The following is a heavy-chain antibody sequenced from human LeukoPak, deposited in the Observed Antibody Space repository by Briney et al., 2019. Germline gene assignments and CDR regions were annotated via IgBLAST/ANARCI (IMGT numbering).Heavy chain of an antibody. CDR1: GGSFSGYY. D-gene: IGHD3-16*01. Sequence: SETLSLTCAVYGGSFSGYYWSWIRQPPGKGLEWIGEINHSGSTNYNPSLKSRVTISVDTSKNQFSLKLSSVTAADTAVYYCARGLTSEYFQHWGQGTLVTVSS. CDR3: ARGLTSEYFQH. CDR2: INHSGST. V-gene: IGHV4-34*01. J-gene: IGHJ1*01.